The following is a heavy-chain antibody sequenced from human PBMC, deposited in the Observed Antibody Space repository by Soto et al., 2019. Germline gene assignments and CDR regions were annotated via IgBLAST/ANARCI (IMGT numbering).Heavy chain of an antibody. Sequence: ASVKVSCKASGYTFIGYYIHWVRQAPGQGLEWMGRINPNSGEVTYGETFQGRVTMTRDTSNNTAYMELSRLRSDDTAVYYCARATFFRKGHYDATDYYFFDYWGQGTTVTVSS. CDR2: INPNSGEV. CDR1: GYTFIGYY. CDR3: ARATFFRKGHYDATDYYFFDY. D-gene: IGHD3-22*01. J-gene: IGHJ4*02. V-gene: IGHV1-2*06.